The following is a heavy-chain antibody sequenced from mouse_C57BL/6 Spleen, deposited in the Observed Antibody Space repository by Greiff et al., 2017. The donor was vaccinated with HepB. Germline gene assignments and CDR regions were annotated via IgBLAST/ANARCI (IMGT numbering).Heavy chain of an antibody. Sequence: EVKLMESGGDLVKPGGSLKLSCAASGFTFSSYGMSWVRQTPDKRLEWVATISSGGSYTYYPDSVKGRFTISRDNAKNTLYLQMSSLKSEDTAMYYCARQYDYDPYYFDYWGQGTTLTVSS. CDR2: ISSGGSYT. CDR1: GFTFSSYG. CDR3: ARQYDYDPYYFDY. D-gene: IGHD2-4*01. J-gene: IGHJ2*01. V-gene: IGHV5-6*01.